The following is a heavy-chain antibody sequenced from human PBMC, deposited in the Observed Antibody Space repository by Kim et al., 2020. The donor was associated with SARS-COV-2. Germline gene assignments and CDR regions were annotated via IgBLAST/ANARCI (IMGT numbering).Heavy chain of an antibody. V-gene: IGHV3-7*01. CDR3: ARPNILTGYWGADAFDI. J-gene: IGHJ3*02. CDR1: GFTFSSYW. CDR2: IKQDGSEK. D-gene: IGHD3-9*01. Sequence: GGSLRLSCAASGFTFSSYWMSWVRQAPGKGLEWVANIKQDGSEKYYVDSVKGRFTISRDNAKKSLYLQMNILRAEDTAAYYCARPNILTGYWGADAFDIWGQGTMVTVSS.